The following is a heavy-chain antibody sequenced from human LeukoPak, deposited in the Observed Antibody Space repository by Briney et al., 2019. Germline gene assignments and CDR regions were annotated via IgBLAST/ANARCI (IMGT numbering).Heavy chain of an antibody. CDR2: IYYSGST. CDR1: GGSISSGGYY. V-gene: IGHV4-31*03. CDR3: ARESGGGDPMGMDV. Sequence: SETLSLTCTVSGGSISSGGYYWSWIRQHPGKGLEWIAYIYYSGSTYYNPSLKSRVTISVDTSKNQFSLKLSSVTAADTAVYYCARESGGGDPMGMDVWGQGTTVTVSS. J-gene: IGHJ6*02. D-gene: IGHD4-17*01.